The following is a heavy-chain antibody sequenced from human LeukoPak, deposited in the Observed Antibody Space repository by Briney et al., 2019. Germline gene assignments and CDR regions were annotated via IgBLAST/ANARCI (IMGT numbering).Heavy chain of an antibody. J-gene: IGHJ4*02. CDR2: ISGSGGST. D-gene: IGHD6-19*01. Sequence: TGGSLRLSCAASGFTFSSYAMSWVRQAPGKGLEWVSAISGSGGSTYYADSVKGRFTISRDNSKNTLYLQMNSLRAEDTAVYYCAKPPSSGSGWMTFDYWGQGTLVTVSP. V-gene: IGHV3-23*01. CDR3: AKPPSSGSGWMTFDY. CDR1: GFTFSSYA.